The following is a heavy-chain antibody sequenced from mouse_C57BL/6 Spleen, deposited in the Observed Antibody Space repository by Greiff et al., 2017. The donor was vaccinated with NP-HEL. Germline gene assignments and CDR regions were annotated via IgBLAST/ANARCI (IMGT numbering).Heavy chain of an antibody. CDR2: ILPGSGST. CDR1: GYTFTGYW. Sequence: QVQLKQSGAELMKPGASVKLSCKATGYTFTGYWIEWVKQRPGHGLEWIGEILPGSGSTNYNEKFKGKATFTADTSSNTAYMQLSCLTTEYSAIYYCAKRDYGKGYYYAMDYWGQGTSVTVSS. D-gene: IGHD2-1*01. V-gene: IGHV1-9*01. CDR3: AKRDYGKGYYYAMDY. J-gene: IGHJ4*01.